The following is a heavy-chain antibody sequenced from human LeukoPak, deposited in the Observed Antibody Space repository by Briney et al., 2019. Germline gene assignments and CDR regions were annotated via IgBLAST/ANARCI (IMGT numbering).Heavy chain of an antibody. D-gene: IGHD3-22*01. Sequence: SETLSLTCTVSGGSISSYYWSWIRQPPGKGLEWIGYIYYSGSTNYNPSLKSRVTISVDTSKNQFSLKLSSVTAADTAVYYCARDKSKYYYDSSGYQNWFNPWGQGTLVTVSS. J-gene: IGHJ5*02. V-gene: IGHV4-59*01. CDR2: IYYSGST. CDR3: ARDKSKYYYDSSGYQNWFNP. CDR1: GGSISSYY.